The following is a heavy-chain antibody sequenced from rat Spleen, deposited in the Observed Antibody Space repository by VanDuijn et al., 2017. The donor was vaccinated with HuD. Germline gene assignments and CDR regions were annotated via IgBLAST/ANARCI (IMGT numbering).Heavy chain of an antibody. J-gene: IGHJ1*01. D-gene: IGHD5-1*01. CDR1: GFSLTDYS. V-gene: IGHV2S63*01. CDR3: TRSNWDLPYWYFDF. Sequence: EVQLRESGPGLVQPSQTLSLTCTVSGFSLTDYSVHWVRQPPRKGLEWMGIMWSGGSTAYNSALKSRLSISRDTFKSQVFLKMNSLQTDDTAIYFCTRSNWDLPYWYFDFWGPGTMITVSS. CDR2: MWSGGST.